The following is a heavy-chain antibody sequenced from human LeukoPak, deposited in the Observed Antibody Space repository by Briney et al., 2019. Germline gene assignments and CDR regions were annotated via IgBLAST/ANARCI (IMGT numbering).Heavy chain of an antibody. Sequence: KPGGSLRLSCAASGFTFSSYSMNWVRQAPGKGLEWVSSISDSSTYIFNADPVQGRFTISRDDAKNSLYLQMNSLRVEDTAVYYCVRVVYCSGGTCSYYFDYWGQGTLVTVSS. J-gene: IGHJ4*02. CDR2: ISDSSTYI. CDR1: GFTFSSYS. CDR3: VRVVYCSGGTCSYYFDY. V-gene: IGHV3-21*01. D-gene: IGHD2-15*01.